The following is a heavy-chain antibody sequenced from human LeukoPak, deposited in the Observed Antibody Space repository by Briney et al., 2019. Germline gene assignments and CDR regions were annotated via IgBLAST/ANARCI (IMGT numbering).Heavy chain of an antibody. J-gene: IGHJ5*02. V-gene: IGHV4-4*07. CDR1: GGSISSYY. CDR2: IYTSGST. D-gene: IGHD3-16*02. Sequence: PSETLSLTCTVSGGSISSYYWSWIRQPAGKGLEWIGRIYTSGSTNYNPSLRSRVTISVDSSKKQFSLKLSSVTAADTAVYYCARDENGYVWGSFRAWGQGTLVTVSS. CDR3: ARDENGYVWGSFRA.